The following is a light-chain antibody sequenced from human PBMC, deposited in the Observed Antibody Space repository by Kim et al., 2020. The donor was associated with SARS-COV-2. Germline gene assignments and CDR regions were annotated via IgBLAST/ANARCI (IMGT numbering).Light chain of an antibody. Sequence: GETVIISCTRNTGDIANDYVQWCQQRPGSAPTTVIYEDDVRPSGVPDRFSASIDSSTNSASLTISGLQTEDEADYYCQSYNSTHQIFGGGTKVTVL. CDR3: QSYNSTHQI. CDR1: TGDIANDY. J-gene: IGLJ6*01. CDR2: EDD. V-gene: IGLV6-57*03.